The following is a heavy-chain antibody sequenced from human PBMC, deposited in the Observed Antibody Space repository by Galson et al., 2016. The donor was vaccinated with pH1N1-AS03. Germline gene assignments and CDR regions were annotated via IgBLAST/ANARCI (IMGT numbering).Heavy chain of an antibody. Sequence: SLRLSCATSGFTFSTYWMSWVRQAPGKGLEWVANIKQDATEKYYVDSVKGRFAISRDDTKKSVYLQMDRLRVEDTAVYYCARDWGFSWTSRPTFDFWGQGTMVAVSA. D-gene: IGHD6-13*01. CDR1: GFTFSTYW. V-gene: IGHV3-7*03. J-gene: IGHJ3*01. CDR3: ARDWGFSWTSRPTFDF. CDR2: IKQDATEK.